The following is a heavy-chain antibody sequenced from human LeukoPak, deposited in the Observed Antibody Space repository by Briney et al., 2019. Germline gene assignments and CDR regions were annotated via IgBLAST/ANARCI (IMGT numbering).Heavy chain of an antibody. CDR3: AKVGAENWFDP. Sequence: GRSLRLSCAASGFTFDDYAMHWVRQAPGKGLEWVSGISWNSGSIGYADSVKGRFTISRDNAKNPLYLQMNSLRAEDTALYYCAKVGAENWFDPWGQGTLVTVSS. J-gene: IGHJ5*02. V-gene: IGHV3-9*01. D-gene: IGHD1-26*01. CDR2: ISWNSGSI. CDR1: GFTFDDYA.